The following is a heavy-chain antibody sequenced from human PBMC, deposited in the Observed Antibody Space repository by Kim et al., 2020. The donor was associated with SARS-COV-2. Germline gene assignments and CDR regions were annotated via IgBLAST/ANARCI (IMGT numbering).Heavy chain of an antibody. D-gene: IGHD5-12*01. V-gene: IGHV3-15*01. Sequence: APVKGRFTISRDDSKNTLYLQMNSLKTEDTAVYYCTTDPALSMATITLDYWGQGTLVTVSS. J-gene: IGHJ4*02. CDR3: TTDPALSMATITLDY.